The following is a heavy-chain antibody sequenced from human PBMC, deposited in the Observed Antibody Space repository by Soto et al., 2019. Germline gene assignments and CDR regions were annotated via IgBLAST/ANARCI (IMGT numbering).Heavy chain of an antibody. CDR1: GYTFTSYG. CDR3: GSTYYNPSLKSRVTISVDTSKNQFSLKLSSVTAADTAVYYCARWCRGYSSGWYVGSKNCYGSHFDY. J-gene: IGHJ4*02. CDR2: FDPEDGET. D-gene: IGHD2-21*02. Sequence: ASVKVSCKASGYTFTSYGISWVRQAPGQGLEWMGGFDPEDGETIYAQKFQGRVTMTEDTSTDTAYMELSSLRSEDTAVYYSGSTYYNPSLKSRVTISVDTSKNQFSLKLSSVTAADTAVYYCARWCRGYSSGWYVGSKNCYGSHFDYWGQGTLVTVSS. V-gene: IGHV1-24*01.